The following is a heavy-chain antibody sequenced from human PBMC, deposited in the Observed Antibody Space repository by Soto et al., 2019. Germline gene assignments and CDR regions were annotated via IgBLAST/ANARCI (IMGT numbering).Heavy chain of an antibody. CDR2: IKHEGSEK. J-gene: IGHJ6*02. D-gene: IGHD3-16*01. V-gene: IGHV3-7*01. CDR3: ARQGGRRTYYYYYGMDV. Sequence: EVQLVESGGGVVQPGGSLRLSCTASGFTFSSYWMSWVRQAPGKGLEGVANIKHEGSEKNYVDSVKGRFTISTDNAKNSVFLQMNSLRAEDTAVYYCARQGGRRTYYYYYGMDVWGQGTTVTVSS. CDR1: GFTFSSYW.